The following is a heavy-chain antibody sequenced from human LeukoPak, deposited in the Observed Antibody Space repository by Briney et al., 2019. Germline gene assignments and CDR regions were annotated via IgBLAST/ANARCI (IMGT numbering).Heavy chain of an antibody. D-gene: IGHD5-24*01. V-gene: IGHV4-39*01. CDR1: GGPISSRSYY. J-gene: IGHJ4*02. CDR3: ARSGRDGYNSFGF. CDR2: IYYSGST. Sequence: SETLSLTCTVSGGPISSRSYYWGWIRQPPGKGLEWIRSIYYSGSTYYNPSLKSRVTISVDTSKNQFSLKLSSVTAADTAVYYCARSGRDGYNSFGFWGQGTLVTVSS.